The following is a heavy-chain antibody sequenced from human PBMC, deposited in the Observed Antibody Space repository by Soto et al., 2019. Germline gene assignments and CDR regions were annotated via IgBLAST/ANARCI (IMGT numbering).Heavy chain of an antibody. V-gene: IGHV4-59*08. J-gene: IGHJ6*02. Sequence: LETLSHTCPVSGGSISSYYWSWIRQHPGKGLEWIGYIYYSGSTNYNPSLKSRVTISVDTSKNQFSLKLSSVTAADTAVYYCAITTGSYYYYYGMDVWGQGTTVTVSS. CDR1: GGSISSYY. D-gene: IGHD1-1*01. CDR2: IYYSGST. CDR3: AITTGSYYYYYGMDV.